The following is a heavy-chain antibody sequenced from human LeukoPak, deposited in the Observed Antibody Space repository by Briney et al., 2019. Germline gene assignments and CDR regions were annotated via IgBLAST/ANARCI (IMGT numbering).Heavy chain of an antibody. CDR1: GYTFTGYY. D-gene: IGHD3-10*01. CDR2: INPNSGGT. Sequence: ATVKVSCKASGYTFTGYYMHWVRQAPGQGLEWMGWINPNSGGTNYAQKFQGRVTMTRDTSISTAYMELSRLRSDDTAVYYCARDRYYYGSGSYLGEGNWFDPWGQGTLVTVSS. CDR3: ARDRYYYGSGSYLGEGNWFDP. V-gene: IGHV1-2*02. J-gene: IGHJ5*02.